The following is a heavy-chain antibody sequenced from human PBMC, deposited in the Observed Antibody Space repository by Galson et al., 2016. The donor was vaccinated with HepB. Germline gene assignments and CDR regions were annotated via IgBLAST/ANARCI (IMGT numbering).Heavy chain of an antibody. D-gene: IGHD2-15*01. Sequence: QSGAAVKKPGESLKISCMGSGYSFTSYWITWERQIPGKGLVWMAIISPYHPDTRYTPSFQGLVPISVDKSISTAYLPWSSLKASDTAMYYCARQKGSGGYDEIFDVWGQGTMVTVSS. J-gene: IGHJ3*01. CDR1: GYSFTSYW. V-gene: IGHV5-51*01. CDR3: ARQKGSGGYDEIFDV. CDR2: ISPYHPDT.